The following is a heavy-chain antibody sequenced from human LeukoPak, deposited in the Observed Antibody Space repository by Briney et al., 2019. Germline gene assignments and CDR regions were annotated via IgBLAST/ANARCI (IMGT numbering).Heavy chain of an antibody. CDR1: GFTFSSYT. V-gene: IGHV3-21*01. Sequence: GGSLRLSCAASGFTFSSYTMNWVRQAPGKGLEWVSYISTTSYYKYYADSVKGRFTISRDNAKNSLYLQMNSLRVEDTAVYYCARVPGDYWGQGTLLTVSS. J-gene: IGHJ4*02. CDR3: ARVPGDY. CDR2: ISTTSYYK.